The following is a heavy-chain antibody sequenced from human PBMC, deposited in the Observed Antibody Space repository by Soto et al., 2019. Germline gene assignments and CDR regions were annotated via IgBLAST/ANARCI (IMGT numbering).Heavy chain of an antibody. CDR1: GFTLSAYW. J-gene: IGHJ3*02. D-gene: IGHD6-13*01. V-gene: IGHV3-7*05. Sequence: EVQLEESGGDLVQPGGSLRLSCAASGFTLSAYWMTWVRQAPGKGLEWVANINRDGSKKSYLDSVRDRFTISRDNVGNSLYHQMDSLRAEDTALYPRARDVSPGSSSLYLDAFNIWGQGTMVTV. CDR2: INRDGSKK. CDR3: ARDVSPGSSSLYLDAFNI.